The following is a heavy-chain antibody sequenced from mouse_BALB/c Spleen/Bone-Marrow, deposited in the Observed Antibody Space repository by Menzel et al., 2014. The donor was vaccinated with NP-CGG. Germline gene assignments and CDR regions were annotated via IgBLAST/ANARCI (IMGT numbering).Heavy chain of an antibody. D-gene: IGHD2-10*02. Sequence: VTLKVSGPELVKPGASVKISCKASGYSFTGYFMNWVKQSHGKSLEWIGRINPYNGETFYNQKLKGKATLTADKSSSTAHMEFLSLTSEDSAVYYCGRGAKKYGNYLDYWGQGTTLTVSS. CDR2: INPYNGET. J-gene: IGHJ2*01. V-gene: IGHV1-37*01. CDR1: GYSFTGYF. CDR3: GRGAKKYGNYLDY.